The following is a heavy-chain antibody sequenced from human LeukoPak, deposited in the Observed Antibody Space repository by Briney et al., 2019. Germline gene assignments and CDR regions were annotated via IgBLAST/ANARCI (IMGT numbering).Heavy chain of an antibody. D-gene: IGHD2-21*02. Sequence: NPSETLSLTCTVSGGSISSSSYYWGWIRQPPGKGLEWIGSIYYSGSTYYNPPLKSRVTISVDTSKNQFSLKLSSVTAADTAVYYCARGGGCCGGDPRWYFDLWGRGTLVTVSS. CDR2: IYYSGST. CDR3: ARGGGCCGGDPRWYFDL. CDR1: GGSISSSSYY. V-gene: IGHV4-39*07. J-gene: IGHJ2*01.